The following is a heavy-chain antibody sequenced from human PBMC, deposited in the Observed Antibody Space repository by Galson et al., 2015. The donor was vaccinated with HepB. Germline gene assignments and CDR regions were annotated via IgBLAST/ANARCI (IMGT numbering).Heavy chain of an antibody. Sequence: QSGAEVKKPGESLRISCKGSGYSFTSYWISWVRQMPGKGLEWMGRIDPSDSYTNYSPSFQGHVTISADKSISTAYLQWSSLKASDTAMYYCARLLSVNYYGSGNDRANLWFDPWGQGTLVTVSS. CDR3: ARLLSVNYYGSGNDRANLWFDP. V-gene: IGHV5-10-1*01. J-gene: IGHJ5*02. CDR1: GYSFTSYW. D-gene: IGHD3-10*01. CDR2: IDPSDSYT.